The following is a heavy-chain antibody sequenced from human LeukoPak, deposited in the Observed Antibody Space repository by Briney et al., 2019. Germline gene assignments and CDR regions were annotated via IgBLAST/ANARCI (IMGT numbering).Heavy chain of an antibody. Sequence: GGSLRLSCAASGFTFSSYGMHWVRQAPGKGLEWGAVISYDGSNKYYADSVKGRFTISRDNSKNTLYLQMNSLRAEDTAVYYCAKLLVTNYFDYWGQGTLVTVSS. D-gene: IGHD3-9*01. CDR1: GFTFSSYG. CDR3: AKLLVTNYFDY. V-gene: IGHV3-30*18. J-gene: IGHJ4*02. CDR2: ISYDGSNK.